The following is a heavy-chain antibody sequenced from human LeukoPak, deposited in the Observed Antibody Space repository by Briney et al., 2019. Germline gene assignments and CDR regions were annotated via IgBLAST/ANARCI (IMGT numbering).Heavy chain of an antibody. CDR1: GXTFNSYA. D-gene: IGHD2-15*01. V-gene: IGHV3-23*01. CDR2: ITASGINT. J-gene: IGHJ5*02. CDR3: AKGWTDWFDP. Sequence: GGSLRLSCAASGXTFNSYAMTWVRQAPGKGLEWVSAITASGINTYYADCVKGRFTISRDNSKSTLYLQMNSLRAEDTAIYYCAKGWTDWFDPWGQGTLVTVSS.